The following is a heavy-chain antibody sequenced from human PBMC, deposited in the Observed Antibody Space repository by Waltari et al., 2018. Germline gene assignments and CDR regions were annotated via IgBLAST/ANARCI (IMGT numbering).Heavy chain of an antibody. CDR2: IRHDRSSE. CDR3: AKDIRNGWYADY. D-gene: IGHD6-19*01. Sequence: QVQLVESGGGVVRPGGSLRLSWVASGFDFGSYGMHWLRQAPGKGLEWVAFIRHDRSSEHYGESVKGRFIISTENFKNTLYLQMNSLRIEDTGIYYCAKDIRNGWYADYLGQGTLVTVSS. V-gene: IGHV3-30*02. J-gene: IGHJ4*02. CDR1: GFDFGSYG.